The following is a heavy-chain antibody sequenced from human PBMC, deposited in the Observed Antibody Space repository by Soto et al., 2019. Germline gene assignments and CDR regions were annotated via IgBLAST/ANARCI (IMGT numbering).Heavy chain of an antibody. V-gene: IGHV3-11*01. CDR1: GFPFGDYY. CDR2: ISFTGSIT. CDR3: ARYLQQAATHTSWFDA. D-gene: IGHD2-15*01. J-gene: IGHJ5*02. Sequence: QVQLVESGGALVKPGGSLRLSCAASGFPFGDYYMSWIRQAPGKGLEWVSYISFTGSITYYADSVRGRFTISRDNARSSLSTQTTSLRGEDTAIYYCARYLQQAATHTSWFDAWGQGELVSVSS.